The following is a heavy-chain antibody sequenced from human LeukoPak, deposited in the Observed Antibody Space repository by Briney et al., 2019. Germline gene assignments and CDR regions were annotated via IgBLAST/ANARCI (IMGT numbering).Heavy chain of an antibody. CDR3: ARVVAAAGSILDY. V-gene: IGHV1-69*13. D-gene: IGHD6-13*01. J-gene: IGHJ4*02. CDR1: GGTFSSYA. CDR2: IIPIFGTA. Sequence: SVKVSCKASGGTFSSYAISWVRQAPGQGLEWMGGIIPIFGTANYAQKFQGRVTITADESTSTAYMELSSLRSEDTAVYYCARVVAAAGSILDYWGQGTLVTVSS.